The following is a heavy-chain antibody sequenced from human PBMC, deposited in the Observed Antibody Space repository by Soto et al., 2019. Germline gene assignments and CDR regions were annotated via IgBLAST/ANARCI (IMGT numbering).Heavy chain of an antibody. CDR3: ARGSVAAAGVNWLYP. CDR2: IYYSGST. D-gene: IGHD6-13*01. CDR1: GGSISSYY. Sequence: PSETLSLTCTVSGGSISSYYWSWIRQPPGKGLEWIGYIYYSGSTNYNPSLKSRVTISVDTSKNQFSLKLSSVTAADTAVYYCARGSVAAAGVNWLYPWGQGTLVTVSS. V-gene: IGHV4-59*01. J-gene: IGHJ5*02.